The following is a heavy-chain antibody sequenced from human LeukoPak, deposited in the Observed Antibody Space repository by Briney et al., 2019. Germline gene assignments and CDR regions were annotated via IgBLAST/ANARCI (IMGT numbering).Heavy chain of an antibody. CDR3: ARDIGFLSGYMDV. CDR2: INPNSGGT. D-gene: IGHD3-3*01. Sequence: ASVKVSCKASGYTFTGYYMHWVRQAPGQGLEWMGWINPNSGGTNYAQKFQGRVTMTRDTSISTAYMELSRLRSDDTAVCYCARDIGFLSGYMDVWGKGTTVTVSS. CDR1: GYTFTGYY. J-gene: IGHJ6*03. V-gene: IGHV1-2*02.